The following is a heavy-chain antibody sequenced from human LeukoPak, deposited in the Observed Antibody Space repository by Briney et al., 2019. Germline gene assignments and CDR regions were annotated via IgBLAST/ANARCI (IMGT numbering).Heavy chain of an antibody. CDR3: ARGIFGVVINDY. CDR1: GGSISSSSYY. CDR2: IYYSGST. D-gene: IGHD3-3*01. V-gene: IGHV4-39*01. J-gene: IGHJ4*02. Sequence: SETLSLTCTVSGGSISSSSYYWGWVRQPPGKWLEWIGSIYYSGSTYYNPSLKSRVTISVDTSKNQFSLKLSSVTAADTAVYYCARGIFGVVINDYWGQGTLVTVSS.